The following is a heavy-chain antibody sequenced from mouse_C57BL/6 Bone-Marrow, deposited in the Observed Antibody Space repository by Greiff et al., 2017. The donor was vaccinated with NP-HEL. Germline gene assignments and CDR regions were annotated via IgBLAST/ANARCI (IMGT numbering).Heavy chain of an antibody. CDR3: ARVAY. V-gene: IGHV3-6*01. CDR1: GYSITSGYY. Sequence: EVQLVESGPGLVKPSQSLSLTCSVTGYSITSGYYWNWIRQFPGNKLEWMGYISYDGSNNYNPSLKNRISITRDTSKNQFFLKLNSVTTEDTATYYGARVAYWGQGTLVTVSA. J-gene: IGHJ3*01. CDR2: ISYDGSN.